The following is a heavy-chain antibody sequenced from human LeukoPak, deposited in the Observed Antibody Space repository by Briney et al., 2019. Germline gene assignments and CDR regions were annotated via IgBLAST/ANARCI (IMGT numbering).Heavy chain of an antibody. CDR1: GGSIGGYS. D-gene: IGHD1-26*01. V-gene: IGHV4-4*07. J-gene: IGHJ6*03. CDR3: AREYIVGGTPYFYYVDV. Sequence: SETLSLTCTVSGGSIGGYSWTWIRQSTGKGLEWIGRVFTSGITAYNPPLNSRVTMSVDTSDKHFSLNLTSVTVADTAVYYCAREYIVGGTPYFYYVDVWGKGTTVTVSS. CDR2: VFTSGIT.